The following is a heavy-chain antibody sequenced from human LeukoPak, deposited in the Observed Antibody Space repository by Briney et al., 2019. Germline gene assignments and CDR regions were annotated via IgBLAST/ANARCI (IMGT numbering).Heavy chain of an antibody. CDR1: GYTFRDFY. J-gene: IGHJ4*02. V-gene: IGHV1-2*02. CDR2: INPNSGAT. Sequence: ASVKVSCKASGYTFRDFYIHWVRQGPGQGLEWMGRINPNSGATDYAQKFRGRVSMTRDTSINTVYMELTTLRSDDTAVFYCARKSSGTFFGWGQGTLVTVAS. D-gene: IGHD3-10*01. CDR3: ARKSSGTFFG.